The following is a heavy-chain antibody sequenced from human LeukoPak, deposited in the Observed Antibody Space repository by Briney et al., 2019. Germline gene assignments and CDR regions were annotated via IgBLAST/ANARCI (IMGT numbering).Heavy chain of an antibody. CDR3: ARREYYGSGSYYW. V-gene: IGHV3-48*04. D-gene: IGHD3-10*01. CDR1: GFTFSSYS. Sequence: PGGSLRLSCAASGFTFSSYSMNWVRQAPGKGLEWVSYISSSRSTIYYADSVKGRFTISRDNAKNSLYLQMNSLRAEDTAVYYCARREYYGSGSYYWWGQGTLVTVSS. J-gene: IGHJ4*02. CDR2: ISSSRSTI.